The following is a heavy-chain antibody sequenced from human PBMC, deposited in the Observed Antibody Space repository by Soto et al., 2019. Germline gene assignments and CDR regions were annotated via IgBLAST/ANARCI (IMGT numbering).Heavy chain of an antibody. V-gene: IGHV3-21*01. J-gene: IGHJ6*02. CDR2: IGTSGSYI. CDR3: ARDPNIVLVPAALRSYYYYYGMDV. D-gene: IGHD2-2*01. CDR1: GFIFSRYS. Sequence: GGSLRLSCAVSGFIFSRYSMNWVRQAPGKGLEWVSSIGTSGSYIYDTGSVKGRFTISRDNTKDSLYLQMNSLRAEDTAVYYCARDPNIVLVPAALRSYYYYYGMDVWGQGTTVTVSS.